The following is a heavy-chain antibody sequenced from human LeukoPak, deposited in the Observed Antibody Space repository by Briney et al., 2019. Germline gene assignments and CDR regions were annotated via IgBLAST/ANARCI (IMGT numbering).Heavy chain of an antibody. CDR3: ARGVVAAPQTFDY. D-gene: IGHD2-15*01. CDR2: IYYTGST. J-gene: IGHJ4*02. V-gene: IGHV4-59*01. CDR1: GGSISGSY. Sequence: SETLSLTCTVSGGSISGSYWSWIRQPPGKGLEWIGYIYYTGSTNYNPSLKSRVTISVDTSKNQFSLKLSSVTAADTAVYYCARGVVAAPQTFDYWGQGTLVAVSS.